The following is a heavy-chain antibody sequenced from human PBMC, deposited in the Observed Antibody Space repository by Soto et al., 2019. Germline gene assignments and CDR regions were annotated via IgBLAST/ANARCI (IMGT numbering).Heavy chain of an antibody. CDR1: GDSISAYS. J-gene: IGHJ4*02. V-gene: IGHV4-59*01. CDR2: IHYNGNT. Sequence: SETLSLTCTVSGDSISAYSWSWVRQPPGKGLEWIGNIHYNGNTKYNPSLKSRVTMSLDTSKNQFSLRLISVTAADTAKYFCAAEGNLGRWLQPLDFWGQGTLVTVSP. CDR3: AAEGNLGRWLQPLDF. D-gene: IGHD5-12*01.